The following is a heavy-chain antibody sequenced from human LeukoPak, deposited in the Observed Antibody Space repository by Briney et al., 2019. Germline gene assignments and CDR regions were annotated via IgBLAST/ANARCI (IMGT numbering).Heavy chain of an antibody. CDR2: INHSGST. J-gene: IGHJ4*02. CDR3: ARGAHYYDSGGLLLN. D-gene: IGHD3-10*01. CDR1: GGSFSGYY. V-gene: IGHV4-34*01. Sequence: SETLSLTCAVYGGSFSGYYWSWIRQPPGKGLGWIGEINHSGSTNYNPSLKSRVTISVDTSKNQFSLKLSSVTAADTAVYYCARGAHYYDSGGLLLNWGQGTLVTVSS.